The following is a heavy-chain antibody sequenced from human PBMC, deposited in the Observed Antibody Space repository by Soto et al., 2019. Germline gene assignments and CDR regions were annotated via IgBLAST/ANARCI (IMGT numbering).Heavy chain of an antibody. CDR1: GFTFSSYG. CDR3: AQDSQSTYDLWSGYSHKSYYYYYMDV. V-gene: IGHV3-30*18. CDR2: ISYDGSNK. J-gene: IGHJ6*03. Sequence: QVQLVESGGGVVQPGRSLRLSCAASGFTFSSYGMHWVRQAPGKGLEWVAGISYDGSNKYYADSVKGRFTISRDNSQNTLYLQMNSRRAADTAVYYCAQDSQSTYDLWSGYSHKSYYYYYMDVGGKGTTVTVAS. D-gene: IGHD3-3*01.